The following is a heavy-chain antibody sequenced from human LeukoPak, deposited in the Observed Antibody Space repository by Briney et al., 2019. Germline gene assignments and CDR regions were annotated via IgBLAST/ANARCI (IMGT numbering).Heavy chain of an antibody. CDR3: AKDLHWGSSDY. CDR1: GFTFRDYW. V-gene: IGHV3-74*01. CDR2: INEDGSST. D-gene: IGHD7-27*01. J-gene: IGHJ4*02. Sequence: TGGSLRLSCAASGFTFRDYWMHWVRQVPGKGLVWVSRINEDGSSTDYADSVKGRFTISRDNAKNTLYLQMNSLRAEDTAVYYCAKDLHWGSSDYWGQGTLVTVSS.